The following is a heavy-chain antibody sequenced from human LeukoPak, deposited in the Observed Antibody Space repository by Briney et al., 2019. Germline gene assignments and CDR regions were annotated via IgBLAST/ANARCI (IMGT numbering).Heavy chain of an antibody. CDR1: GFTFSSYA. J-gene: IGHJ3*02. D-gene: IGHD2-2*01. CDR2: ISGSGGST. CDR3: AKDWDIVVVPAASDAFDI. V-gene: IGHV3-23*01. Sequence: GGSLRLSCAASGFTFSSYAMSWVRQAPGKGLGWVSAISGSGGSTYYADSVKGRFTISRDNSKNTLYLQMNSLRAEDTAVYYCAKDWDIVVVPAASDAFDIWGQGTMVTVSS.